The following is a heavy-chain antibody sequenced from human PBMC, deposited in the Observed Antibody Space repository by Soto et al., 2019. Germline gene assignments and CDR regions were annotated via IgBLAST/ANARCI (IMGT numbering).Heavy chain of an antibody. CDR3: ARDRDYYDSSGFSGP. D-gene: IGHD3-22*01. CDR2: IYYSGST. V-gene: IGHV4-31*03. CDR1: GGSISSGGYY. Sequence: SETLSLTCTVSGGSISSGGYYWSWIRQHPGKGLEWIGYIYYSGSTYYNPSLKSRVTISVDTSKNQFSLKLSSVTAADTAVYYCARDRDYYDSSGFSGPWGQGTLVTVSS. J-gene: IGHJ5*02.